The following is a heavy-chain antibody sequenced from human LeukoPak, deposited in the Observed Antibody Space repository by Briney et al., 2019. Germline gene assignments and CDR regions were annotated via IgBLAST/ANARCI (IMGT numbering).Heavy chain of an antibody. CDR3: ARASHDYGDYSHFDY. CDR1: GGSISITSYY. CDR2: MYSSGST. Sequence: SETLSLTCTVSGGSISITSYYWGWIRQPPGKGLEWIGSMYSSGSTYYNPSLKSRVTISVDTSKNQFSLKLSSVTAADTAVYYCARASHDYGDYSHFDYWGQGTLVTVSS. D-gene: IGHD4-17*01. V-gene: IGHV4-39*07. J-gene: IGHJ4*02.